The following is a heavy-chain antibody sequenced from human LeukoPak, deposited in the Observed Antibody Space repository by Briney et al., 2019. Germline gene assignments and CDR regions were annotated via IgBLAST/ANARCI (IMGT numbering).Heavy chain of an antibody. CDR3: AGVQYYYDSSGYPKTYFDY. Sequence: ASVKVSCKASGYTFTSYGISWVRQAPGQGLEWMGWISAYNGNTNYAQKLQGRVTMTTDTSTSTAYMELRSLRSDDTAVYYCAGVQYYYDSSGYPKTYFDYWGQGTLVTVSS. D-gene: IGHD3-22*01. V-gene: IGHV1-18*01. CDR1: GYTFTSYG. CDR2: ISAYNGNT. J-gene: IGHJ4*02.